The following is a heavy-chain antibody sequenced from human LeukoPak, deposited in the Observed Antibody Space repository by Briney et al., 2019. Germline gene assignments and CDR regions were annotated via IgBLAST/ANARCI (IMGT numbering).Heavy chain of an antibody. CDR3: ARGGLLLWFGELLSHAFDI. V-gene: IGHV4-61*02. J-gene: IGHJ3*02. CDR2: TYTSGST. D-gene: IGHD3-10*01. Sequence: PSETLSLTCAVSGGSISSGSYYWSWIRQPAGKGLEWIGRTYTSGSTNYNPSLKSRVTISVDTSKNQFSLKLSSVTAADTAVYYCARGGLLLWFGELLSHAFDIWGQGTMVTVSS. CDR1: GGSISSGSYY.